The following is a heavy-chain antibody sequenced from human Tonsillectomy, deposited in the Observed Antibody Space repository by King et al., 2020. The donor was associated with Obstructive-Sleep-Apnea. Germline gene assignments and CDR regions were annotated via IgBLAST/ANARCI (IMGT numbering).Heavy chain of an antibody. CDR3: AREPLTGYSGTGYYYGMDV. D-gene: IGHD3-9*01. J-gene: IGHJ6*02. V-gene: IGHV3-30*04. Sequence: VQLVESGGGVVQPGRSLRLSCAASGFTFSSYAMHWVRQAPGKGLEWVAVISYDGSNKYYEDSVKGRFTISRDNSKNTLYLQMNSLRAEDTAVYYCAREPLTGYSGTGYYYGMDVWGQGTTVTVSS. CDR1: GFTFSSYA. CDR2: ISYDGSNK.